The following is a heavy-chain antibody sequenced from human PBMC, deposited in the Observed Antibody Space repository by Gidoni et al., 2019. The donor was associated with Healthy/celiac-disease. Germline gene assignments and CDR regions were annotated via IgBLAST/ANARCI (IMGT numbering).Heavy chain of an antibody. V-gene: IGHV3-23*01. CDR2: ISGSGGST. Sequence: VRQAPGKGLEWVSAISGSGGSTYYADSVKGRFTISRDNSKNTLYLQMNSLRAEDTAVYYCATYIWGSRWGQGTLVTVSS. D-gene: IGHD3-16*01. J-gene: IGHJ4*02. CDR3: ATYIWGSR.